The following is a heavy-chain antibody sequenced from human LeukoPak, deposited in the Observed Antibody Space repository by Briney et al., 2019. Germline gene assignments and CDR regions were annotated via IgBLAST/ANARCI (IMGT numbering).Heavy chain of an antibody. D-gene: IGHD3-22*01. CDR3: ATTTSEIVVALGAFDI. CDR1: GYTLTELS. CDR2: FDPEDGET. Sequence: GASVKVSCMVSGYTLTELSMHWVRQAPGKGLEWMGGFDPEDGETIYAQKFQGRVTMTEDTSTDTAYMELSSLRSEDTAVYYCATTTSEIVVALGAFDIWGQGTMVTVSS. J-gene: IGHJ3*02. V-gene: IGHV1-24*01.